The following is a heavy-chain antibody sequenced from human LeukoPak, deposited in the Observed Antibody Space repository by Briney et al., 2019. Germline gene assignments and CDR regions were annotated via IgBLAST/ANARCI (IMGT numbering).Heavy chain of an antibody. CDR1: GGSISSHS. CDR3: ARDQNYDSSGSFGMDA. V-gene: IGHV4-59*11. D-gene: IGHD3-22*01. J-gene: IGHJ6*02. Sequence: SETLSLTCTVSGGSISSHSWSWIRQPPGKGLEWIGNIYYSGSIKYNPSLKSRVTTSVDTSKNQFSLKLSSVTAADTAVYYCARDQNYDSSGSFGMDAWGQGTTVTASS. CDR2: IYYSGSI.